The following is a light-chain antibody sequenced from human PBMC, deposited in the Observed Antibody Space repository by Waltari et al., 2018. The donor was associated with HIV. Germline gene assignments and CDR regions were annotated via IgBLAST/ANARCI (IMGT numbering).Light chain of an antibody. J-gene: IGLJ1*01. CDR1: SSNIENDN. V-gene: IGLV1-47*01. CDR3: VGWDSRLRGYV. CDR2: KDT. Sequence: QPVLTQPPSASGTPGQRVTIPCSGSSSNIENDNVYWYQQFPGAAPKPLIHKDTQRPSGVPDRFTGSKSGTSASLAIGGLRSEDEADYYCVGWDSRLRGYVFGTGTKVTVL.